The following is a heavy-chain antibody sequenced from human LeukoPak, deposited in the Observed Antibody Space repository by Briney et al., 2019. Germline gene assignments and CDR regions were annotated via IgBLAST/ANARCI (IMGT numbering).Heavy chain of an antibody. Sequence: SSETLSLTCTISGYSISSGYYWGWIRQPPGKGLEWIGYIYYSGSTNYNPSLKSRVTISVDTSKNQFSLKLSSVAAADTAVYYCARQWSGSSWLIFDYWGQGTLVTVSS. CDR2: IYYSGST. CDR3: ARQWSGSSWLIFDY. CDR1: GYSISSGYY. J-gene: IGHJ4*02. D-gene: IGHD6-13*01. V-gene: IGHV4-38-2*02.